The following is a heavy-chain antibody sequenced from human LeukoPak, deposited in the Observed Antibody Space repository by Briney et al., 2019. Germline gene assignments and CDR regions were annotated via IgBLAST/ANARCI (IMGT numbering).Heavy chain of an antibody. V-gene: IGHV4-4*07. D-gene: IGHD3-22*01. CDR2: IYTSGST. J-gene: IGHJ3*02. CDR3: AGYYYDSSGYFYFDI. CDR1: GGSISSYY. Sequence: LETLSLTCTVSGGSISSYYWSWIRQPAGKGLEWIGRIYTSGSTNYNPSLKSRVTMPVDTSKNQFSLKLSSVTAADTAVYYCAGYYYDSSGYFYFDIWGQGTMVTVSS.